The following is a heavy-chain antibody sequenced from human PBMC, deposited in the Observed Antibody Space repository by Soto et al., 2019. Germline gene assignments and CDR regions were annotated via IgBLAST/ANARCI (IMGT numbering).Heavy chain of an antibody. J-gene: IGHJ6*02. CDR1: GYSFTSYW. D-gene: IGHD1-26*01. CDR2: IYPGDSDT. Sequence: PGASLKLSCKGSGYSFTSYWIGWVRQMPGKGLEWMGIIYPGDSDTRYSPSFQGQVTISADKSISTAYLQWSSLKASDTVMYYCARQGGRGAYYYYGMDVWGQGTTVTVSS. V-gene: IGHV5-51*01. CDR3: ARQGGRGAYYYYGMDV.